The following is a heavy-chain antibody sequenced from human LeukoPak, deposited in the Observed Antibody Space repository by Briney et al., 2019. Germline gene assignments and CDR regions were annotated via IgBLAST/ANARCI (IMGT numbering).Heavy chain of an antibody. D-gene: IGHD3-22*01. CDR3: ARDFPATRYYDSSGYQTDAFDI. CDR2: IYTSGST. J-gene: IGHJ3*02. CDR1: GGSISSYY. Sequence: SETLSLTCTVSGGSISSYYWSWIRQPAGKGLEWIGRIYTSGSTNYNPSLKSRVTMSVDTSKNQFSLKLSSVTAADTAVYYCARDFPATRYYDSSGYQTDAFDIWGQGTMVTVSS. V-gene: IGHV4-4*07.